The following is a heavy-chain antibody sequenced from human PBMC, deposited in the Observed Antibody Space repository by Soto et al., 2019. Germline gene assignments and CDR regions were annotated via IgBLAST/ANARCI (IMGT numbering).Heavy chain of an antibody. CDR3: ARGPGYSAGSVAVDY. J-gene: IGHJ4*02. V-gene: IGHV3-74*01. Sequence: HPGGYLRLYCEASGFILSYYWMHWVRQAPGKGLVWVSCIYSDGGSTDYADSVKGRFTISRDNAKNTVYLQMNSLRAEDTALYYCARGPGYSAGSVAVDYWGQGTLVTVSS. CDR1: GFILSYYW. CDR2: IYSDGGST. D-gene: IGHD5-18*01.